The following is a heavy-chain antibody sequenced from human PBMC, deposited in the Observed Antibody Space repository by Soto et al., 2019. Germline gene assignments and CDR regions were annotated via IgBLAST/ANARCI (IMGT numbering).Heavy chain of an antibody. J-gene: IGHJ2*01. Sequence: GGSLRLSGAASGFTFSSYAISWVRQAPWKGLEWVSAISGSGVSTYYADSAKGRFNISRDNSKNTLYLQMNSLRAEDTAVYYCAKLGFTRPGVDLHSYFDLWGRGTLVKVSS. D-gene: IGHD3-10*01. CDR3: AKLGFTRPGVDLHSYFDL. V-gene: IGHV3-23*01. CDR2: ISGSGVST. CDR1: GFTFSSYA.